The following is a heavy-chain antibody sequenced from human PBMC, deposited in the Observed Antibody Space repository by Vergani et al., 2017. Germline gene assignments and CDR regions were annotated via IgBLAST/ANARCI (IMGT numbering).Heavy chain of an antibody. J-gene: IGHJ4*02. Sequence: EVQLVQSGAEVKKPGESLKISCKGSGYSFTSYWIGWVRQMPGKGLEWMGIIYPGDSDTRYSPSFQGQVTISADKSISTAYQQWSSLKASDTAMYYCARXGHYYDSSGYHFDYWGQGTLVTVSS. CDR3: ARXGHYYDSSGYHFDY. D-gene: IGHD3-22*01. CDR2: IYPGDSDT. V-gene: IGHV5-51*01. CDR1: GYSFTSYW.